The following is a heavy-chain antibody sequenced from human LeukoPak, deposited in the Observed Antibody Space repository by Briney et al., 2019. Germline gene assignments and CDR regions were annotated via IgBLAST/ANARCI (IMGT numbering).Heavy chain of an antibody. D-gene: IGHD2-15*01. Sequence: GGSLRLSCAASGFTFSNYAMSWVRQAPGKGLEWVASISPSGGAYYADSVKGRFTISRDSSKTTLYLQMNSLRAEDTAVYYCARDLSVGGLDICGQGTMVTVSS. V-gene: IGHV3-23*01. CDR2: ISPSGGA. CDR1: GFTFSNYA. CDR3: ARDLSVGGLDI. J-gene: IGHJ3*02.